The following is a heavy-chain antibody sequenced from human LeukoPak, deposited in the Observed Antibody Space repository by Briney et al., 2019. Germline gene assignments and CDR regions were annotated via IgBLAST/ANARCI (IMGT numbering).Heavy chain of an antibody. CDR1: GDSITTSSNY. CDR2: VYRSGSS. CDR3: ARGEGASWWFDY. D-gene: IGHD6-13*01. J-gene: IGHJ4*02. V-gene: IGHV4-39*06. Sequence: SETLSLTCTVSGDSITTSSNYWGWLRHLPGKGLEWIGSVYRSGSSYYNPSLKSRVTISVDTSKNQFTLNLTSVTAADTAVYYCARGEGASWWFDYWGQGTLVTVSS.